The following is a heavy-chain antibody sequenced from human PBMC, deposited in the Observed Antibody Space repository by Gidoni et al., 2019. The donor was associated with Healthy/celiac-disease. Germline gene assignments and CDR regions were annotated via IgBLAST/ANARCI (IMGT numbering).Heavy chain of an antibody. V-gene: IGHV4-59*01. CDR3: AREGVPNWFDP. Sequence: QVQLQASGPGLVKPSETLSLTCTVSGGSSSSYYWSWIGPPPGKGLAWSGYIYYAGSNTYNPSLTSRVTISVDTSKNQFSLKLSSVTAADTAVYYCAREGVPNWFDPWGQGTLVTVSS. J-gene: IGHJ5*02. CDR2: IYYAGSN. CDR1: GGSSSSYY.